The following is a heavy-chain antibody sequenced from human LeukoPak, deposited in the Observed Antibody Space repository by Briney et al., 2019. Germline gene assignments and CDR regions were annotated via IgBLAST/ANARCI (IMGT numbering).Heavy chain of an antibody. CDR2: IYYSGST. V-gene: IGHV4-59*01. CDR1: GGSMSSYY. CDR3: ARKILWFGELSTYFDY. D-gene: IGHD3-10*01. J-gene: IGHJ4*02. Sequence: SETLSLTCTVSGGSMSSYYWIWIRQPPGKGLDWIGYIYYSGSTNYNPSLNRLFTISLDTSKNQFALKLSSVPAADTAVYYCARKILWFGELSTYFDYWGQGTLVPVSS.